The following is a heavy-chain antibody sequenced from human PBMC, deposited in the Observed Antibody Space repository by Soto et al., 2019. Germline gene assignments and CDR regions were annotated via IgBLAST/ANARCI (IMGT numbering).Heavy chain of an antibody. V-gene: IGHV1-8*01. CDR3: ANWALLRPPDYGMDV. J-gene: IGHJ6*02. CDR1: GYTFTSCD. D-gene: IGHD3-3*01. CDR2: MNPNSGNT. Sequence: ASVKVSCKASGYTFTSCDINWVRQATGQGLEWMGWMNPNSGNTGYAQKFQGRVTMTRNTSISTAYMELSSLRSEDTAVYYCANWALLRPPDYGMDVWGQGTTVTVSS.